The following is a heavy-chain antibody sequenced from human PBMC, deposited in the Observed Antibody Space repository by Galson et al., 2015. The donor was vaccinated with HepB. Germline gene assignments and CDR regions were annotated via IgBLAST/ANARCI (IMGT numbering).Heavy chain of an antibody. CDR1: GDSVSTNSAT. V-gene: IGHV6-1*01. D-gene: IGHD2-2*01. J-gene: IGHJ6*02. CDR2: TYYRSRWYD. CDR3: ASSLVVPAGIEYYYYGMDV. Sequence: CAISGDSVSTNSATWNWIRQSPSRGLEWLGRTYYRSRWYDDYAVSVKSRITINSDTSKNKFSLKLSSVTAADTAVYYCASSLVVPAGIEYYYYGMDVWGQGTTVTVSS.